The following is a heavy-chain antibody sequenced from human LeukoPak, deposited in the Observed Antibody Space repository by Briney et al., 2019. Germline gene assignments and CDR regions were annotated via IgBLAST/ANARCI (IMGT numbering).Heavy chain of an antibody. CDR3: ATPNIAAARGWSDR. J-gene: IGHJ5*02. Sequence: SETLSLTCAVYGGSFSGYYWSWIRQPPGKGLEWIGEINHSGSTNYNPSLKSRVTISVDTSKNQFSLKLSSVTAADTAVYYCATPNIAAARGWSDRWGQGTLVTVSS. V-gene: IGHV4-34*01. D-gene: IGHD6-13*01. CDR2: INHSGST. CDR1: GGSFSGYY.